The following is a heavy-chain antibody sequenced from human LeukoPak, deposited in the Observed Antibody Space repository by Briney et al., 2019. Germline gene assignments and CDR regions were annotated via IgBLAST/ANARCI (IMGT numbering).Heavy chain of an antibody. CDR1: GFTFSSYW. CDR3: ARVYSSSSGKAFDI. CDR2: IKQDGSEK. Sequence: PGGSLRLSCAASGFTFSSYWMSWVRQAPGKGLEWVANIKQDGSEKYYVDSVKGRFTISRDNAKNSLNLQMNSLRAEDTAVYYCARVYSSSSGKAFDIWGQGTMVTVSS. V-gene: IGHV3-7*01. D-gene: IGHD6-6*01. J-gene: IGHJ3*02.